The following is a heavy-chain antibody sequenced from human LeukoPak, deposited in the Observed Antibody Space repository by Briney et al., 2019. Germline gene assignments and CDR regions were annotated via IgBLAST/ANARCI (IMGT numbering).Heavy chain of an antibody. Sequence: PSQTLSLTCTVPADSCSITGYYWSLIRQHPGRGLAWIGYITYSGSTYYNPSLESRLAISVDTSKSRFSLNLSSVTAADAAVYYCARSYVADGLGRYFYFDYWGQGTLVTVSS. V-gene: IGHV4-31*03. CDR1: ADSCSITGYY. CDR3: ARSYVADGLGRYFYFDY. J-gene: IGHJ4*02. D-gene: IGHD3-10*01. CDR2: ITYSGST.